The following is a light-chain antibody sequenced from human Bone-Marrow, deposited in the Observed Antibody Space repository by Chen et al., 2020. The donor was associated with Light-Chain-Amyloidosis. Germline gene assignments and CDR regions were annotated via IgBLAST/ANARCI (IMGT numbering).Light chain of an antibody. CDR1: NIGSTS. CDR2: DDS. CDR3: QVWDRSSDRPV. Sequence: SYVLTKPSSVSVAPGQKATIACGGNNIGSTSVHWYQQTPGQAPLLVVYDDSDRPSGIPERLSGSNSGNTATLTISRVEAGDEADYYCQVWDRSSDRPVFGGGTKLTVL. V-gene: IGLV3-21*02. J-gene: IGLJ3*02.